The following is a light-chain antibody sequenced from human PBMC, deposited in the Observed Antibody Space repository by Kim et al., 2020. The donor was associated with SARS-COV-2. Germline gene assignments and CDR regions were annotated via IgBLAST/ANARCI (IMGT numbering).Light chain of an antibody. CDR1: QAISNY. CDR3: QQLKTSPLT. V-gene: IGKV1-9*01. Sequence: DIQLTQSPSFLSASVGDRVTITCRASQAISNYVAWYQQKPGKAPNLLIFSASTLQSGVPSRFSGSGSGAEFTLTISSLQPDDFATYFCQQLKTSPLTFGGGTKVDIK. J-gene: IGKJ4*01. CDR2: SAS.